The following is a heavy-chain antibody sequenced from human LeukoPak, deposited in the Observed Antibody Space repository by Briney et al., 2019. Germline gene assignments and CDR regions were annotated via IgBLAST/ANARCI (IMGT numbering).Heavy chain of an antibody. D-gene: IGHD5-18*01. CDR1: GGSFSSYY. J-gene: IGHJ4*02. CDR2: IYYSGST. V-gene: IGHV4-39*01. Sequence: SETLSLTCAVYGGSFSSYYWGWIRQPPGKGLEWIGSIYYSGSTYYNPSLKSRVTISVDTSKNQFSLKLSSVTAADTAVYYCARHSSSQGRIQLWSRDYWGQGTLVTVSS. CDR3: ARHSSSQGRIQLWSRDY.